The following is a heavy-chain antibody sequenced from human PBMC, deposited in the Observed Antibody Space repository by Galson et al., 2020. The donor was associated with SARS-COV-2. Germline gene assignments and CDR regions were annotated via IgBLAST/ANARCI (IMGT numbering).Heavy chain of an antibody. Sequence: AGSLRLSCAASGFTFRDFEMNWVRQAPGKGLEWISYIRGNGGTIYYADSVKGRFTISRDNAKNSLSLQMNSLRAEDTAVYYCARGGTTRFDYWGQGTLVTVS. CDR1: GFTFRDFE. J-gene: IGHJ4*02. V-gene: IGHV3-48*03. CDR3: ARGGTTRFDY. CDR2: IRGNGGTI. D-gene: IGHD4-4*01.